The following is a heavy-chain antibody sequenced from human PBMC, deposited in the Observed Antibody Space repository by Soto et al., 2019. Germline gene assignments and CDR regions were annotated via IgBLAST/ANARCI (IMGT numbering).Heavy chain of an antibody. Sequence: QVQLQESGPGLVKPSETLSLSCFISGGSFSNDYWTWIRQSPGKGLEWIGYIFHSGITDYNPSVKSRVTISIDKSRNLFSLNLTSVTAADTAVYYCASDRYFYDSRGYYRTLDSWGQGTLVTVSS. CDR1: GGSFSNDY. D-gene: IGHD3-22*01. CDR3: ASDRYFYDSRGYYRTLDS. J-gene: IGHJ5*01. V-gene: IGHV4-59*01. CDR2: IFHSGIT.